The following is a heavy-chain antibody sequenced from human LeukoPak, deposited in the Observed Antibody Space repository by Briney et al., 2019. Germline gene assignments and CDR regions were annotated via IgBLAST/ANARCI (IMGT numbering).Heavy chain of an antibody. Sequence: SETLSLTCTVSGGSIISYYWTWIRQPPGKGLEWIGYVDFTGYTNYNPSLNRRVTMSVDTSKNQFSLKLNSVTAADTAVYYCARGSMSERGPDFAFWGQGTLVTVSS. J-gene: IGHJ4*02. V-gene: IGHV4-59*01. CDR2: VDFTGYT. CDR3: ARGSMSERGPDFAF. CDR1: GGSIISYY. D-gene: IGHD3-10*01.